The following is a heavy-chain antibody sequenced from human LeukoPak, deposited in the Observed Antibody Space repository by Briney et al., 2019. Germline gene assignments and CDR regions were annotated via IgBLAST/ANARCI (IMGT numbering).Heavy chain of an antibody. V-gene: IGHV4-59*01. CDR3: ARFGLSDYGXLGDY. Sequence: SETPSLTCTVSGGSISSYYWSWIRQPPGKGLEWIGYIYYSGSTNYNPSLKSRVTISVDTSKNQFSLKLSSVTAADTAVYYFARFGLSDYGXLGDYWGQGTLVTXXS. J-gene: IGHJ4*02. D-gene: IGHD4-17*01. CDR1: GGSISSYY. CDR2: IYYSGST.